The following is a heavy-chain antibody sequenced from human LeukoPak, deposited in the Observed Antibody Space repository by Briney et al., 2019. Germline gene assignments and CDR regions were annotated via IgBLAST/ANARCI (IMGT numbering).Heavy chain of an antibody. CDR3: ARGAYYDFWSGYYRPDYYYYGMDV. D-gene: IGHD3-3*01. V-gene: IGHV1-69*13. J-gene: IGHJ6*02. CDR2: IIPIFGTA. CDR1: GGTFSSYA. Sequence: SVKVSCKASGGTFSSYAISWVRQAPGQGLEWMGGIIPIFGTANYAQKFQGRVTITADESTSTAYMELSSLRSEDTAVYYCARGAYYDFWSGYYRPDYYYYGMDVWGQGTTVTVSS.